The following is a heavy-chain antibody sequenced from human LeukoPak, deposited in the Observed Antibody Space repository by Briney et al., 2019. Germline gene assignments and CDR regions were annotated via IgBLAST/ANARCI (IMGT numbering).Heavy chain of an antibody. J-gene: IGHJ5*02. Sequence: GASVKVSCKASGYTFTTYGINWVRQAPGQGLEWMGWISPYNGNTNNAQKLQGRVSMTTDTSTSTAYMELRSLRSDDTAVYYCARARLAAAGFGWFDPWGQGTLVTVSS. V-gene: IGHV1-18*01. D-gene: IGHD6-13*01. CDR1: GYTFTTYG. CDR3: ARARLAAAGFGWFDP. CDR2: ISPYNGNT.